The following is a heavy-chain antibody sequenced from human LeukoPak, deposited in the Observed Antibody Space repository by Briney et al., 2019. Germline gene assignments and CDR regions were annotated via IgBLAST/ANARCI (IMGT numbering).Heavy chain of an antibody. V-gene: IGHV4-39*07. CDR1: GGSISSSSYY. J-gene: IGHJ5*01. Sequence: SETLSLTCTVSGGSISSSSYYWGWIRQPPGKGLEWIGSIYYSGSTYYNPSLKSRVSISVDTSKNQLSLNLTSVTAADTAVYYCARGGVLPRAFDSWGQGTLVTVSS. D-gene: IGHD3-10*01. CDR2: IYYSGST. CDR3: ARGGVLPRAFDS.